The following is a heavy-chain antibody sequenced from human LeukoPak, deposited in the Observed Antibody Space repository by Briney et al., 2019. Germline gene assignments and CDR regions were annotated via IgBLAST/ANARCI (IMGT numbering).Heavy chain of an antibody. Sequence: GGSLRLSCAASGFTFDSYAMTWVRQAPGKGLEWVSSFGGSGRTSHYADSVKGRFTIYSDNSRNTLHLQMNSLRADDTAVYYCAKAHCSGTSCYPGAFDIWGPGTMVTVSS. J-gene: IGHJ3*02. CDR3: AKAHCSGTSCYPGAFDI. CDR1: GFTFDSYA. D-gene: IGHD2-2*01. V-gene: IGHV3-23*01. CDR2: FGGSGRTS.